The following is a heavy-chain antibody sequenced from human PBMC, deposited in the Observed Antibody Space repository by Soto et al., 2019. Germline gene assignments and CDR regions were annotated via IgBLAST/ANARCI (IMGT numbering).Heavy chain of an antibody. Sequence: ASVKVSCKASGFSFTGYYIHWLRQAPGQGLEWMGWINAHSGGTEYAQKFQGRVTLTRDTSIATAYLTLTSLASDDTALYYCAKDLTRQLAYWLDPWGQGTQVTVSS. CDR2: INAHSGGT. J-gene: IGHJ5*02. CDR1: GFSFTGYY. CDR3: AKDLTRQLAYWLDP. V-gene: IGHV1-2*02. D-gene: IGHD6-6*01.